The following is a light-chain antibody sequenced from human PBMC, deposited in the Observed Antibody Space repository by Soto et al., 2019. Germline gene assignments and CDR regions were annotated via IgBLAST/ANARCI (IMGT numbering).Light chain of an antibody. CDR3: HQSFSVPYT. CDR1: RSIGTN. CDR2: AAS. V-gene: IGKV1-39*01. J-gene: IGKJ2*01. Sequence: DIQMTQSPSSLSAPVGDRVIITCRASRSIGTNLNWYQQKPGRAPKLLVFAASTLQYGVPSRFSGSGSGTDFTLTISSLQPEGFAIYSCHQSFSVPYTFGQGTRLE.